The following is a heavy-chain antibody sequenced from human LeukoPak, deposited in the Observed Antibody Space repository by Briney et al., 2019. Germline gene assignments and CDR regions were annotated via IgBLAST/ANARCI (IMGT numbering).Heavy chain of an antibody. CDR3: ARGSAVAGIMGLDY. CDR2: ISSSGTYI. D-gene: IGHD6-19*01. CDR1: GFSFSSYS. Sequence: GGSLRLSCAVSGFSFSSYSMNWVRQTPGKGLQWVSSISSSGTYIYYADSVKGRFTISRGNAKNSVYLQMNSLRAEDTAVYYCARGSAVAGIMGLDYWGQGTLVTVSS. V-gene: IGHV3-21*01. J-gene: IGHJ4*02.